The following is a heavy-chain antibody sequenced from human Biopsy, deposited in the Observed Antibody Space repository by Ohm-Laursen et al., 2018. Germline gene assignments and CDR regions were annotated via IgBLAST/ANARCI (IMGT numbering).Heavy chain of an antibody. V-gene: IGHV3-53*01. J-gene: IGHJ4*02. Sequence: GSLRLSCTASGFTFSSYYMNWVRQAPGKGLEWVSVFYINGTTYYTDSVKGRFTISRDSSKNTVYLQMNSLRAEDTAVYYCASRGYTDGDYDYWGQGTLVTVSS. CDR1: GFTFSSYY. CDR2: FYINGTT. CDR3: ASRGYTDGDYDY. D-gene: IGHD5-18*01.